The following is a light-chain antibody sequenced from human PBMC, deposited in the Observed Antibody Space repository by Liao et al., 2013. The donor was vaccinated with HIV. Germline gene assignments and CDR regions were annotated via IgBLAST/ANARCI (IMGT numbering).Light chain of an antibody. J-gene: IGLJ1*01. CDR3: QSADSSGTYYV. CDR2: RDN. Sequence: ELTQPPSVSVSPGQTARITCSGDALPKQYAYWYQQKPGQAPVLVIYRDNERPSGIPERFSGSSSGTTVTLTISGVQAEDEADYFCQSADSSGTYYVFGTGTKVTVL. CDR1: ALPKQY. V-gene: IGLV3-25*03.